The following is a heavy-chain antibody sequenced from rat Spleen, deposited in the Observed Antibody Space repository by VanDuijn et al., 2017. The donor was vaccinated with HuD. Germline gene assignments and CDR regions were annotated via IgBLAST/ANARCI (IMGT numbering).Heavy chain of an antibody. V-gene: IGHV5-7*01. CDR1: GFTLSDHY. D-gene: IGHD4-3*01. Sequence: EVQLVESDGGLVQPGRSLKLSCAASGFTLSDHYMAWVRQAPTKGLEWVATISYDGSSTYYRDSVKGRFTISRDNAKSTLYLQMDSLRSEDTATYYCARHGWGYGVMDAWGQGASVTVSS. J-gene: IGHJ4*01. CDR3: ARHGWGYGVMDA. CDR2: ISYDGSST.